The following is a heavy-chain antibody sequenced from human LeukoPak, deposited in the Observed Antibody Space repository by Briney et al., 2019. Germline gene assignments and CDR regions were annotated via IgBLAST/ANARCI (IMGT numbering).Heavy chain of an antibody. CDR3: AKALYSGSWYGDY. CDR1: GFTFSSXX. D-gene: IGHD6-13*01. Sequence: GGSLRLSCAASGFTFSSXXMXXVRQAPGKALEXVAILSYDGGNKYYADSVQGRFTISSDNTNNTLYLQMNSLRNEDTAVYYCAKALYSGSWYGDYWGQGTLVTVSS. CDR2: LSYDGGNK. J-gene: IGHJ4*02. V-gene: IGHV3-30*18.